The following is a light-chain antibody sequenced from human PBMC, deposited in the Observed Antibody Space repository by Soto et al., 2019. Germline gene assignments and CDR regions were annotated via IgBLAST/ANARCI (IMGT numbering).Light chain of an antibody. CDR3: CSYVGGYSYV. J-gene: IGLJ1*01. CDR1: SSDVGDYNS. V-gene: IGLV2-11*01. Sequence: QSALTQPRSVSGSPGQSVTVSCIGTSSDVGDYNSVSWYQQHPGNAPKLMIYDVSKRPSGVPDRFSGSKSGNTASLTISGRQAEDEADYYCCSYVGGYSYVFGIGTKVNVL. CDR2: DVS.